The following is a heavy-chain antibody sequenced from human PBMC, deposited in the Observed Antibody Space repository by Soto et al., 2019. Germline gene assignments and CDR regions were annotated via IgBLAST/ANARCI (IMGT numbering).Heavy chain of an antibody. D-gene: IGHD5-12*01. J-gene: IGHJ1*01. CDR2: FSARGGIL. V-gene: IGHV3-23*01. Sequence: EVQLLESVGVLVQPGGSLRLACTASVFSFSSYAIVWVRQAPGKGLEWVLVFSARGGILYFADSVNCRFTITSDKSKNVLSLEMNNLRGEEPAIYFCAKGFVEYSSSVEHWGQGTVVLVYS. CDR1: VFSFSSYA. CDR3: AKGFVEYSSSVEH.